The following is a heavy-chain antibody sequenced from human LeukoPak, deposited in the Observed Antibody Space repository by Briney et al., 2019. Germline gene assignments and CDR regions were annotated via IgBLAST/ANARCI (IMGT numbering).Heavy chain of an antibody. CDR1: GFTFSDAW. J-gene: IGHJ4*02. D-gene: IGHD4-17*01. V-gene: IGHV3-15*05. CDR2: IKSITDGGTA. CDR3: TTDPMTAVTNLGY. Sequence: GGSLRLSCEASGFTFSDAWMSWVRQATGKGLEWVGRIKSITDGGTADYAAPVKGRFTISRDDSKNTLYLEMNSLKTEDTAIYYCTTDPMTAVTNLGYWGQGTLVTVSS.